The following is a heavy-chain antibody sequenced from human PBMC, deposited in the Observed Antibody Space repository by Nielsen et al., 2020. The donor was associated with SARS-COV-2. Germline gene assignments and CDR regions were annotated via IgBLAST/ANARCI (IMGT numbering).Heavy chain of an antibody. CDR1: GFTFSRHD. J-gene: IGHJ5*02. CDR3: ASSAPPSGFNWFDP. V-gene: IGHV1-18*04. D-gene: IGHD3-22*01. CDR2: TSGNSDSA. Sequence: ASVKVSCKGSGFTFSRHDHGITWVRQAPGQGLEWMGWTSGNSDSAKYVKKFLGRVIMTTDTSTSTAYLEVRSLRSDDTAVYYCASSAPPSGFNWFDPWGQGTLVTVSS.